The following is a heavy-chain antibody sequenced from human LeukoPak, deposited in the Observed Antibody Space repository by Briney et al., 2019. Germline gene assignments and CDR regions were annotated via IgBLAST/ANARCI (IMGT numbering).Heavy chain of an antibody. Sequence: GGSLRLSCAASGFTFSSYDMHWVRQATGKGLEWVSAIGTAGDTYCPGSVKGRFTISRENAKNSLYLQMNSLRAGDTAVYYCARTNYDILTGSPYFDYWGQGTLVTVSS. D-gene: IGHD3-9*01. J-gene: IGHJ4*02. CDR3: ARTNYDILTGSPYFDY. V-gene: IGHV3-13*01. CDR2: IGTAGDT. CDR1: GFTFSSYD.